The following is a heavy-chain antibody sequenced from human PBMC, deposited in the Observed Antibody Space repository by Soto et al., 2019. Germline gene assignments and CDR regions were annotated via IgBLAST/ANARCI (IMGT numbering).Heavy chain of an antibody. Sequence: EVQLVESGGGLVQPGGSLKLSCAASGFTFSGSAMHWVRQSSGKGLEWLGRIRTKANNYATTYAASVKGRFTISRAESKNTTYLQMNSLKTEDTAVYYCIRRGGPGENWFAPWGQGTLVTVSS. J-gene: IGHJ5*02. V-gene: IGHV3-73*01. CDR2: IRTKANNYAT. CDR3: IRRGGPGENWFAP. CDR1: GFTFSGSA. D-gene: IGHD7-27*01.